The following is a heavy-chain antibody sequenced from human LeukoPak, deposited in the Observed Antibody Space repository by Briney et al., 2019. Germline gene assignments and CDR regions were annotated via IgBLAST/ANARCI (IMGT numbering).Heavy chain of an antibody. CDR1: GYTFTGYY. CDR2: MNPDSGGT. J-gene: IGHJ4*02. D-gene: IGHD4-11*01. Sequence: GASVTVSCKASGYTFTGYYIHWVRQAPGQGFEWMGWMNPDSGGTNYAQKFQGRVTMTRDTSVSTAYMDMSRLTSDDTAVYYCTRSYTNNGGLPPYWGQGTLVTVSS. CDR3: TRSYTNNGGLPPY. V-gene: IGHV1-2*02.